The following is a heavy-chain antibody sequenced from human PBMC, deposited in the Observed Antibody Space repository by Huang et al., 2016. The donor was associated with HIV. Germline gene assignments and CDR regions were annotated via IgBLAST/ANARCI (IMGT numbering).Heavy chain of an antibody. CDR3: AREGQNWLGKPFGDLAF. CDR2: ISPRLGLT. Sequence: QAQLVQSGAAVMKPGSSVRVSCKASGASFSDYAFSWVRRAPGQGLDWMRGISPRLGLTNYAPRVQGRVTSSADKSSNTVYLELTSLRSGDRAVYYCAREGQNWLGKPFGDLAFWGQGTEVIVSS. CDR1: GASFSDYA. J-gene: IGHJ4*03. V-gene: IGHV1-69*10. D-gene: IGHD3-16*01.